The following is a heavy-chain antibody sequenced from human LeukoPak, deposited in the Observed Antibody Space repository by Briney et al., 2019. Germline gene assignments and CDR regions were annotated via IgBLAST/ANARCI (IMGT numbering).Heavy chain of an antibody. Sequence: ASVKVSCKASGYTFTGYYMHWVRQAPGQGLEWMGWINHNSGGTNYAQKFQGRVTMTRDTSISTAYMELSRLRSDDTAVYYCATPYYDSSGYYYFFAFDIWGQGTMVTVSS. CDR2: INHNSGGT. D-gene: IGHD3-22*01. J-gene: IGHJ3*02. V-gene: IGHV1-2*02. CDR3: ATPYYDSSGYYYFFAFDI. CDR1: GYTFTGYY.